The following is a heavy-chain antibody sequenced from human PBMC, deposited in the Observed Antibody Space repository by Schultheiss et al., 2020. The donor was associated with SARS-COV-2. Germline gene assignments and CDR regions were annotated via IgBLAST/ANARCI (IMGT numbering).Heavy chain of an antibody. CDR1: GFTFSSYA. V-gene: IGHV3-23*01. D-gene: IGHD6-19*01. CDR2: ISGSGGST. CDR3: ARLNSSVARAGNGAFDI. Sequence: GGSLRLSCAASGFTFSSYAMSWVRQAPGKGLEWVSAISGSGGSTYYADSVKGRFTISRHNSKNTLYLQMNSLRAEDTAVYYCARLNSSVARAGNGAFDIWGQGTMVTVSS. J-gene: IGHJ3*02.